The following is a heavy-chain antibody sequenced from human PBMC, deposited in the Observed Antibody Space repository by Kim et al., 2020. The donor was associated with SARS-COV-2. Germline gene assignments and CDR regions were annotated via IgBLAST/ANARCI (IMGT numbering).Heavy chain of an antibody. D-gene: IGHD1-26*01. Sequence: SETLSLTCTVSSDSISGYHWSWIRQPPGKGLEWIGSIYDSGSTIYNHSLKSRVTISVDTSKNQFSLELRSVTAADTAVYYCARGGGGSSFDYWGQGTLVTVSS. CDR1: SDSISGYH. V-gene: IGHV4-59*01. CDR3: ARGGGGSSFDY. J-gene: IGHJ4*02. CDR2: IYDSGST.